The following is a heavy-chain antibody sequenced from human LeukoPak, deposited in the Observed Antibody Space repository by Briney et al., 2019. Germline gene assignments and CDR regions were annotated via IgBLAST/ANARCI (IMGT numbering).Heavy chain of an antibody. CDR3: ARTLIIAAAGTTADDY. D-gene: IGHD6-13*01. CDR2: IYYSGST. Sequence: SEALSLTCSVSGGSMSSYYWSWIRQPPGKGLEWIGYIYYSGSTNYNPSLKSRVIISVDTSKNQFSLKLSSVTAADTAVYYCARTLIIAAAGTTADDYWGQGTLVTVSS. V-gene: IGHV4-59*12. J-gene: IGHJ4*02. CDR1: GGSMSSYY.